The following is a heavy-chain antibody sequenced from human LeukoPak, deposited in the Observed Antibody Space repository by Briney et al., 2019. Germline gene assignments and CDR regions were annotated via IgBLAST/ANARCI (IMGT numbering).Heavy chain of an antibody. CDR1: GYTFTSYA. J-gene: IGHJ4*02. D-gene: IGHD2-2*01. Sequence: GASVKVSCKASGYTFTSYAMHWVRQAPGQRLEWMGWINAGNGDTKYSQKFQGRVTITRDTSASTAYMELSSLRSEDTAEYYCARSQGEYQLPYFDYWGQGTLVTVSS. V-gene: IGHV1-3*01. CDR2: INAGNGDT. CDR3: ARSQGEYQLPYFDY.